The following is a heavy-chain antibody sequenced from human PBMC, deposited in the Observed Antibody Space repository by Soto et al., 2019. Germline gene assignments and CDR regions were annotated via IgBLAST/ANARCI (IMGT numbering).Heavy chain of an antibody. Sequence: EVQLLESGGGLVQPGGSLRLSCAASGFSFSNYAMSWVRQAPGKGLEWVSGISGGGGSSYYADSVKGRFTISRDNSKNALYLQMNSLRAEDTAVYYCAGNSGVDCHSVFFYWGQGTLVNVSS. J-gene: IGHJ4*02. CDR3: AGNSGVDCHSVFFY. V-gene: IGHV3-23*01. CDR2: ISGGGGSS. D-gene: IGHD5-12*01. CDR1: GFSFSNYA.